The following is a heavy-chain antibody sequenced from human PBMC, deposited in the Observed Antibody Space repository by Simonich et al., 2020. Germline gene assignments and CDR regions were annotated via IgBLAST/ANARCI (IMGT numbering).Heavy chain of an antibody. D-gene: IGHD2-2*01. CDR1: GYTLTGYY. CDR2: INPNSGDT. J-gene: IGHJ3*02. Sequence: QVQLVQSGAEVKKPGASVKVSCKASGYTLTGYYMHWVRQAPGQGLDGMGWINPNSGDTNYAQKLQGRVTMTRDTSISTAYMELSRLRSDDTAVYYCARDPVVPAAIRNAFDIWGQGTMVTVSS. V-gene: IGHV1-2*02. CDR3: ARDPVVPAAIRNAFDI.